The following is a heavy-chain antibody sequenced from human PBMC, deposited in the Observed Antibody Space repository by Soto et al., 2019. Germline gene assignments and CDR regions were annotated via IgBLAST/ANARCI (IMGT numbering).Heavy chain of an antibody. J-gene: IGHJ6*02. CDR3: ARAVEQSYYYYGMDV. CDR1: GGTFSSYG. Sequence: QVQLVQSGAAVKKPGSSVKVSCKASGGTFSSYGISWVRQAPGQGLEWMGGIIPIFGTANYAQKFQGRVTITADESTSTAHMKLSRLRSEDTAVYYCARAVEQSYYYYGMDVWGQGTTVTVSS. CDR2: IIPIFGTA. V-gene: IGHV1-69*12.